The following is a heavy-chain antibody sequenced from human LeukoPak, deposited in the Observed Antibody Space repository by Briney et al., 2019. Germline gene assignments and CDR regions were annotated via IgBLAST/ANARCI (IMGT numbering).Heavy chain of an antibody. D-gene: IGHD3-22*01. CDR3: ARDPQYYYDSSGYYPLADFDY. CDR2: ISSSSSYI. J-gene: IGHJ4*02. Sequence: GGSLRLSCAASGFTFSSYSMNWVRQAPGKGLEWVSSISSSSSYIYYADSVKGRFTISRDNAKNSLYLQMNSLRAVDTAVYYCARDPQYYYDSSGYYPLADFDYWGQGTLVTVSS. V-gene: IGHV3-21*01. CDR1: GFTFSSYS.